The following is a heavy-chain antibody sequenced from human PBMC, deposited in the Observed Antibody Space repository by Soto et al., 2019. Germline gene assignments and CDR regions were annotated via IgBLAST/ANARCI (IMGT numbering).Heavy chain of an antibody. CDR2: IYSGGST. Sequence: GGSLRLSCAASGFTVSSNYMSWVRQAPGKGLEWVSVIYSGGSTYYADSVKGRFTISRDNSKNTLYLQMNSLRAEDTAVYYCARHSMVRGVPVKYYFDYWGQGTLVTVSS. CDR3: ARHSMVRGVPVKYYFDY. J-gene: IGHJ4*02. V-gene: IGHV3-66*04. D-gene: IGHD3-10*01. CDR1: GFTVSSNY.